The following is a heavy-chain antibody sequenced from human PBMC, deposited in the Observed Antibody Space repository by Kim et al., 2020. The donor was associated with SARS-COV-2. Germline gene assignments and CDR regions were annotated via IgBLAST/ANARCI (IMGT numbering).Heavy chain of an antibody. CDR1: GFTFSSYG. D-gene: IGHD4-17*01. CDR3: AKDQSDYPDYYYGMDV. Sequence: GGSLRLSCAASGFTFSSYGMHWVRQAPGKGLEWVAVISYDGSNKYYADSVKGRFTISRDNSKNTLYLQMNSLRAEDTAVYYCAKDQSDYPDYYYGMDVWGQGTTVTVSS. V-gene: IGHV3-30*18. J-gene: IGHJ6*02. CDR2: ISYDGSNK.